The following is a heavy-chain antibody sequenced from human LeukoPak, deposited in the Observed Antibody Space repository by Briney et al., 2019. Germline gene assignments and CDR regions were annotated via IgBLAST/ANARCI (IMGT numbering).Heavy chain of an antibody. Sequence: PSETLSLTCTVSGGSISSSSYYWGWIRQPPGKGLEWIGSIYYSGSTYYNPSLKSRVTISVDTSKNQFSLKLSSVTAADTAVYYCAGLTYYYDSSGPRGAFGIWGQGTMVTVSS. J-gene: IGHJ3*02. CDR1: GGSISSSSYY. D-gene: IGHD3-22*01. V-gene: IGHV4-39*01. CDR3: AGLTYYYDSSGPRGAFGI. CDR2: IYYSGST.